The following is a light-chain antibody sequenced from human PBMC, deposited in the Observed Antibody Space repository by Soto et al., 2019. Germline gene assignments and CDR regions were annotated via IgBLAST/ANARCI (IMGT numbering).Light chain of an antibody. CDR1: SSDVGGSNY. Sequence: LTQPPSASVSPGQSVAISCTGASSDVGGSNYVSWYQQHPGKAPKLMIYEVNKRPPGIPDRFSGSKSGNTASLTVSGLQAEDEADYYCSSYAGSSNVFGTGTKVTVL. J-gene: IGLJ1*01. CDR3: SSYAGSSNV. CDR2: EVN. V-gene: IGLV2-8*01.